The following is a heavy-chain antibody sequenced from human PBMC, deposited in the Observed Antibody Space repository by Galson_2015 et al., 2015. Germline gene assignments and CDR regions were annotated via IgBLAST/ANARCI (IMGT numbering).Heavy chain of an antibody. CDR3: ARYGSGSFAY. CDR1: GYTFTTYA. Sequence: SVKVSCKASGYTFTTYAIHWVRQAPGQGLEWMGWIDLANGNTKYPQKFQGRVSFTRDTSASTAYMEVNILTSEDTAVYYCARYGSGSFAYWGQGTLVTVSS. V-gene: IGHV1-3*01. D-gene: IGHD3-10*01. J-gene: IGHJ4*02. CDR2: IDLANGNT.